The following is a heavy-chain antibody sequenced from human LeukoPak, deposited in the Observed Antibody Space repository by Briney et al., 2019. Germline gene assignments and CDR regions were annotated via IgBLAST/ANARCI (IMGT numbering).Heavy chain of an antibody. D-gene: IGHD3-10*01. Sequence: PGGSLRLSCSASGFTFSSYAMHWVRQAPGKGLEYVSAISSNGGSTYYADSVKGRFTISRDNSKNTLYLQMSSLRAEDTAVYYCARPMVRGVLYFDYWGQGTLVTVSS. CDR3: ARPMVRGVLYFDY. V-gene: IGHV3-64D*09. CDR1: GFTFSSYA. J-gene: IGHJ4*02. CDR2: ISSNGGST.